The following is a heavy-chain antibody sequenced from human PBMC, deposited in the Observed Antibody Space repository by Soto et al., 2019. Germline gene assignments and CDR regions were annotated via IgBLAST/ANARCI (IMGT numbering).Heavy chain of an antibody. Sequence: TLSLTCSVSGDSVSSGDYYWSWIRQPPVKALEWLALIDWDGDTYYSTSLNTRLTISRDTSTNQVVLTMTNLDPADTATYFCARSLNYDFWTGYFFDFWGQGALVTVSS. V-gene: IGHV2-70*18. D-gene: IGHD3-3*01. CDR2: IDWDGDT. J-gene: IGHJ4*02. CDR1: GDSVSSGDYY. CDR3: ARSLNYDFWTGYFFDF.